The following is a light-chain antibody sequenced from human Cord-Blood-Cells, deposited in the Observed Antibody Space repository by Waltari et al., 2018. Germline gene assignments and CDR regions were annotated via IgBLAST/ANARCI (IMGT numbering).Light chain of an antibody. CDR1: NIGSKN. V-gene: IGLV3-9*01. J-gene: IGLJ1*01. Sequence: SYELTQPLSVSVALGQTARITCGGNNIGSKNVHWYQQKPGQAPVLFIYGDSNRPSGIPERFSGSNSGNTATLTISRAQAGDEADYYCQVWDSSYVFGTGTKVTGL. CDR2: GDS. CDR3: QVWDSSYV.